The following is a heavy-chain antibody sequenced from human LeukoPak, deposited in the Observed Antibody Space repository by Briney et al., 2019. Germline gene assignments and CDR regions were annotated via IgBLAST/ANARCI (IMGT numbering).Heavy chain of an antibody. CDR3: AKAGLRGRGGYSYGYTDY. J-gene: IGHJ4*02. V-gene: IGHV3-30*02. Sequence: GGSLRLSCAASGFTFSSYGMHWVRQAPGKGLEWVAFIRYDGSNKYYAVSVKGRFTISRDNSKNTLYLQMNSLRAEDTAVYYCAKAGLRGRGGYSYGYTDYWGQGTLVTVSS. CDR2: IRYDGSNK. D-gene: IGHD5-18*01. CDR1: GFTFSSYG.